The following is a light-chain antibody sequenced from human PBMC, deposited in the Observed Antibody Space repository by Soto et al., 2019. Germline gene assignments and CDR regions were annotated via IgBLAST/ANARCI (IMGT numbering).Light chain of an antibody. CDR1: QYITIY. V-gene: IGKV3-20*01. CDR3: QHYGSSPGT. CDR2: DAS. Sequence: EIVLTQSPATLFLSPGERATLSWMASQYITIYLAWYQQKPGQAPRLLIYDASNRATGIPARFSGSGSGTDFTLPISRLEPEDFAVYYCQHYGSSPGTFGQGTKV. J-gene: IGKJ1*01.